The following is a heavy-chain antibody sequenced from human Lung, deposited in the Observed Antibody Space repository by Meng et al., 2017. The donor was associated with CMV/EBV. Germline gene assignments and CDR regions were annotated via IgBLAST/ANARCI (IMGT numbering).Heavy chain of an antibody. CDR2: ITWNRGSI. CDR1: GFFFDDYA. D-gene: IGHD5-18*01. Sequence: GGSLRLXXAALGFFFDDYAMQWVRQVPEGGLEWVAGITWNRGSISYGTSVKGRFTISRDNVKNSLFLEMNSMRLEDTALYYCVKDRRRGNTKGPSYYGMEVWGQGXTVTVSS. J-gene: IGHJ6*02. CDR3: VKDRRRGNTKGPSYYGMEV. V-gene: IGHV3-9*01.